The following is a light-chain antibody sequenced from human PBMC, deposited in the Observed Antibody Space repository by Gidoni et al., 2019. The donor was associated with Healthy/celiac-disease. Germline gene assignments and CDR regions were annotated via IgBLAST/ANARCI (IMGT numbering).Light chain of an antibody. Sequence: QSALTQPASVSGSPGQSITISCTGTSSDVGSYNLVSWYQQHPGKAPKLMIYEGSKRPSGVSNRFSGSKSGNTASLTISGLQAEDEADYYCCSYAGSSFWVFGGGTKLTAL. V-gene: IGLV2-23*01. CDR2: EGS. CDR1: SSDVGSYNL. CDR3: CSYAGSSFWV. J-gene: IGLJ3*02.